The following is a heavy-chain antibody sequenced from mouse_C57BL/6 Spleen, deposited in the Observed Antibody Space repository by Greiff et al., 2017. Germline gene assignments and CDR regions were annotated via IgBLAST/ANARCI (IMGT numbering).Heavy chain of an antibody. Sequence: QVQLQQPGAELVKPGASVTLSCKASGYTFTSYWMHWVKQRPGQGLEWIGMIHPNSGSTNYNEKFKSKATLTVDKSSSTAYMQLSSLTSEDSAVYYCARSNSGTYWYFDVWGTGTTVTVSS. J-gene: IGHJ1*03. CDR3: ARSNSGTYWYFDV. V-gene: IGHV1-64*01. D-gene: IGHD4-1*01. CDR1: GYTFTSYW. CDR2: IHPNSGST.